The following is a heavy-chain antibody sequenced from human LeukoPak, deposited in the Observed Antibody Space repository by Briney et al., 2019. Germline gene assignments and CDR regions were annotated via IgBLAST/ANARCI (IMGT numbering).Heavy chain of an antibody. Sequence: SQTLSLTCTVSGGSISSGAYYWSWIRQPPGTGLEWLGYIYYSGSTYYNPSLNSRVTISVDTSKNQISMKLSSVTAADTAVYYCARESGIVGATFDYWGQGTLVTVSS. CDR2: IYYSGST. CDR3: ARESGIVGATFDY. CDR1: GGSISSGAYY. J-gene: IGHJ4*02. D-gene: IGHD1-26*01. V-gene: IGHV4-30-4*08.